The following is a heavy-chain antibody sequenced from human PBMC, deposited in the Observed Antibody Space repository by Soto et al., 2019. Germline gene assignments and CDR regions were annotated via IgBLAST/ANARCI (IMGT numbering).Heavy chain of an antibody. CDR2: INEDGSEK. V-gene: IGHV3-7*04. D-gene: IGHD3-16*01. J-gene: IGHJ4*02. Sequence: EVQLVESGGGLVQPGGSLRLSCAASGFSFTSYWMDWVRQAPGKGLEWVAMINEDGSEKYYVDSVKGRFTISRDNAKNSLYLEMDSLRAEDTAVYCCVTDYDAKGWGTYWGQGNLVTVSS. CDR3: VTDYDAKGWGTY. CDR1: GFSFTSYW.